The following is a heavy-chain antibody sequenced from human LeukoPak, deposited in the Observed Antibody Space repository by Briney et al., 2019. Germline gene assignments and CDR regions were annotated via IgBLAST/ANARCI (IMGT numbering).Heavy chain of an antibody. CDR3: AREAIGTTKSDDAFDM. J-gene: IGHJ3*02. CDR1: GFTFSSFP. V-gene: IGHV3-30-3*01. Sequence: GGSLRLSCAASGFTFSSFPMHWVRQAPGKGLEWVAVISYDGSTKYYANSVKGRFTISRDNSKNTLFLQTNSLRAEDTAVYYCAREAIGTTKSDDAFDMWGQGTMVTVSS. D-gene: IGHD1-1*01. CDR2: ISYDGSTK.